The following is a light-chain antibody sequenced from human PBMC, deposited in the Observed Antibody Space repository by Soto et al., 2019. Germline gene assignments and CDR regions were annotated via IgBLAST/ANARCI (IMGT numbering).Light chain of an antibody. CDR2: ATS. J-gene: IGKJ3*01. CDR3: QKYNSAPFT. Sequence: DIQMTQSPSSLSASVGDRVTITCRASQGISNYLAWYQQKPGKVPQVLIYATSTLLSGVPSRFSGSGFGTDFTLTISSLQPEDVATYCCQKYNSAPFTFGPVTKVDIK. CDR1: QGISNY. V-gene: IGKV1-27*01.